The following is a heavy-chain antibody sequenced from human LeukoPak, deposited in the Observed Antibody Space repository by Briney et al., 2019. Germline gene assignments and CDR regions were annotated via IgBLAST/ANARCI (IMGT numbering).Heavy chain of an antibody. V-gene: IGHV3-23*01. CDR1: GFTFSSSA. J-gene: IGHJ3*02. CDR3: AKRAHCTTSACYAFDI. CDR2: ISPSSDTT. D-gene: IGHD2-8*01. Sequence: GGSLRLSFAASGFTFSSSAISWVRQAPGKGPEWVSAISPSSDTTYYTDSVKGRFTISRDNSKNTLYLQMNSLRAEDTAVYYCAKRAHCTTSACYAFDIWGQGTMVTVSS.